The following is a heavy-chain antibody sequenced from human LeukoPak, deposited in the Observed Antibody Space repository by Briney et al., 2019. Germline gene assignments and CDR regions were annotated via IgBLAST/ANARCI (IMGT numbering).Heavy chain of an antibody. CDR2: IIPILGIA. CDR1: GGTFISYA. D-gene: IGHD5-18*01. Sequence: GASVKVSCKASGGTFISYAISWVRQAPGQGLEWMGRIIPILGIANYAQKFQGRVTITADKSTSTAYMELSSLRSEDTAVYYCASDKAMARYYYYGMDVWGQGTTVTVSS. V-gene: IGHV1-69*04. J-gene: IGHJ6*02. CDR3: ASDKAMARYYYYGMDV.